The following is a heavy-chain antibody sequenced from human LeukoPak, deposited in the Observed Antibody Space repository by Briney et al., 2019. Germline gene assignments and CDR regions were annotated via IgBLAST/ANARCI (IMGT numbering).Heavy chain of an antibody. CDR1: GGSISSSSYY. D-gene: IGHD3-3*01. V-gene: IGHV4-39*02. CDR2: IYYSGST. J-gene: IGHJ5*02. Sequence: SETLSLTCTVSGGSISSSSYYWGWIRQPPGKGLEWIGSIYYSGSTYYNPSLKSRVTISVDTSKNQFSLKLSSVTAADTAVYYCARDHYDFWSGYIWFDPWGQGTLVTVSS. CDR3: ARDHYDFWSGYIWFDP.